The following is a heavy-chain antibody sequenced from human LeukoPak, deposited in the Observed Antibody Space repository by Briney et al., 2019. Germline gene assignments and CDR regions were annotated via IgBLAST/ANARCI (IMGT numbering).Heavy chain of an antibody. CDR1: GYTLTELS. CDR3: ARCSTRGCELGGNFDY. CDR2: FDPEDGET. J-gene: IGHJ4*02. V-gene: IGHV1-24*01. Sequence: ASVKVSCKVSGYTLTELSMHWVRQAPGKGLEWMGGFDPEDGETIYAQKFQGRVTMTEDTSTDTAYMELSSLRSEDTAVYYCARCSTRGCELGGNFDYWGQGTLVTVSS. D-gene: IGHD5-24*01.